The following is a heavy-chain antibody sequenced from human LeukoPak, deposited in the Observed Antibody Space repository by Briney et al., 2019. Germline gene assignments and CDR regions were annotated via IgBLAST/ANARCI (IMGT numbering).Heavy chain of an antibody. CDR3: ARASRGPFDY. J-gene: IGHJ4*02. CDR2: INSDGTST. CDR1: GFTVSNFW. D-gene: IGHD3-10*01. Sequence: GGSLRLSCAASGFTVSNFWMHWVRQAPGQGLVWVSRINSDGTSTNYADSVKGRFTISRDNSKNTLYLQMNSLRAEDTAVYYCARASRGPFDYWGQGTLVTVSS. V-gene: IGHV3-74*01.